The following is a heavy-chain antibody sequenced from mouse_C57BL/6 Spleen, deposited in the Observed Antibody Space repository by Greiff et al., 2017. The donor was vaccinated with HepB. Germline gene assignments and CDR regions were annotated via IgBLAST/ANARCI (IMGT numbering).Heavy chain of an antibody. J-gene: IGHJ2*01. CDR2: IDPSDSYT. CDR1: GYTFTSYW. D-gene: IGHD1-1*01. V-gene: IGHV1-59*01. CDR3: ARRDYGSSYVGY. Sequence: QVQLQQPGAELVRPGTSVKLSCKASGYTFTSYWMHWVKQRPGQGLEWIGVIDPSDSYTNYNQKFKGKATLTVDTSSSTAYMQLSSLTSEDSAVYYCARRDYGSSYVGYWGQGTTLTVSS.